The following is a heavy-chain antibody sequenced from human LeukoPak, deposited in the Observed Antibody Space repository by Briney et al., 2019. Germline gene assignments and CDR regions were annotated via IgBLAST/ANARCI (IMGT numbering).Heavy chain of an antibody. J-gene: IGHJ4*02. CDR3: AKGSRLREAGSYRF. V-gene: IGHV1-69*06. CDR2: IIPIFDTP. CDR1: GGIFGSYA. D-gene: IGHD3-16*02. Sequence: LVKVSCKVSGGIFGSYAINWARQAPGQGLEWLGRIIPIFDTPNYAQTFQGRVTISADKSTRTVYMELTSLRSEDTALYYCAKGSRLREAGSYRFWGQGTLVTVSS.